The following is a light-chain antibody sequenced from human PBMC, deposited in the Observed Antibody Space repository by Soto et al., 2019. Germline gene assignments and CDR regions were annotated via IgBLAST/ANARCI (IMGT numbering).Light chain of an antibody. Sequence: DIQMTQSPSTLSASVGDRVTITCPASQSISSWLAWYQQKPGKAPKLLIYKASSLESGVPSRFSGSGSGTAVTLTISSLPPDDFATYYCEQYNSYPWSFGEGTKVDIK. V-gene: IGKV1-5*03. J-gene: IGKJ1*01. CDR3: EQYNSYPWS. CDR1: QSISSW. CDR2: KAS.